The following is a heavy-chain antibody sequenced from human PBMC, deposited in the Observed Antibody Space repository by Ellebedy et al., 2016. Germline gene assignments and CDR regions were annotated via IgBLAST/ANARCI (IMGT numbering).Heavy chain of an antibody. CDR2: SHHSGAT. J-gene: IGHJ3*02. CDR1: GGSIGNDY. D-gene: IGHD2-2*01. V-gene: IGHV4-59*01. Sequence: SETLSLTCTVSGGSIGNDYWNWIRQSPGKGLEWIGYSHHSGATDYNPSLKSRVTVTVDASKNQFSLKLSSVTAADTAVYYCAGGYDSHGFDIWGQGTMVTVSS. CDR3: AGGYDSHGFDI.